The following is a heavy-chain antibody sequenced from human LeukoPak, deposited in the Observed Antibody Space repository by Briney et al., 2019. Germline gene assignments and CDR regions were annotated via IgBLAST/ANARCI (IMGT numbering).Heavy chain of an antibody. J-gene: IGHJ1*01. CDR2: ISTSGSTI. D-gene: IGHD3-9*01. CDR1: GFTFSSYE. CDR3: AKDVRRDYDILTGYYQH. Sequence: PGGSLRLSCAASGFTFSSYEMNWVRQAPGKGLEWVSYISTSGSTIYYADSVKGRFTISRDNAKNSLYLQMNSLRAEDTALYYCAKDVRRDYDILTGYYQHWGQGTLVTVSS. V-gene: IGHV3-48*03.